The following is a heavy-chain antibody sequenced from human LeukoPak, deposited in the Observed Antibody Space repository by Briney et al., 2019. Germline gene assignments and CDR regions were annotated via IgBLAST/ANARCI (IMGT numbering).Heavy chain of an antibody. D-gene: IGHD3-3*01. J-gene: IGHJ4*02. CDR1: GGTFSSYT. V-gene: IGHV1-69*02. CDR3: ARSWNYDFWSGFDY. Sequence: SVKVSYKASGGTFSSYTISWVRQAPGQGLEWMGRIIPILGIANYAQKFQGRVTITADKSTSTAYMELSSLRSEDTAVYYCARSWNYDFWSGFDYWGQGTLVTVSS. CDR2: IIPILGIA.